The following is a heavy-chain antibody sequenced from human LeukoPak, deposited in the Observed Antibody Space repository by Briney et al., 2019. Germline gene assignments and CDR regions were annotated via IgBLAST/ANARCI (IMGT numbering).Heavy chain of an antibody. D-gene: IGHD6-13*01. V-gene: IGHV4-59*01. CDR1: GGSISSYY. CDR3: ARWIAAAGRPGGYFDY. Sequence: SETLSLTCTASGGSISSYYWSWIRQPPGKGLEWIGYIYYSGSTNYNPSLKSRVTISVDTSKNQFSLKLSSVTAADTAVYYCARWIAAAGRPGGYFDYWGQGTLVTVSS. J-gene: IGHJ4*02. CDR2: IYYSGST.